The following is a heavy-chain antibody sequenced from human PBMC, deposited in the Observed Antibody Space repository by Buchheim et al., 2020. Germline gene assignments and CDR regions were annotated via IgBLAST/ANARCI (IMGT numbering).Heavy chain of an antibody. Sequence: EVQLVESGGGLVQHGGSLRLSCAASGFTFSSYWMSWVRQAPGKGLEWVANIKQDGREKYYVYSVKGRFTISRDNAKNSLYLQMNSLRAEDTAVYYCARDPHSSGYYSYYYYGMDVWGQGTT. J-gene: IGHJ6*02. CDR2: IKQDGREK. CDR1: GFTFSSYW. D-gene: IGHD3-22*01. V-gene: IGHV3-7*04. CDR3: ARDPHSSGYYSYYYYGMDV.